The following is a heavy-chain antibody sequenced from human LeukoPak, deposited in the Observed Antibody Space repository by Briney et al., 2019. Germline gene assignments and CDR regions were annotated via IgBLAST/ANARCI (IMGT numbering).Heavy chain of an antibody. J-gene: IGHJ6*02. Sequence: PGRSLRLSCAASGFTFSSYAMHWVRQAPGKGLEWVAVISYDGSNKYYADSVKGRFTISRDNSKNTLYLQMNSLRAEDTAVYYCARYKVIAVAGTPDYYYYGMDVWGQGTTVTVSS. D-gene: IGHD6-19*01. V-gene: IGHV3-30-3*01. CDR3: ARYKVIAVAGTPDYYYYGMDV. CDR1: GFTFSSYA. CDR2: ISYDGSNK.